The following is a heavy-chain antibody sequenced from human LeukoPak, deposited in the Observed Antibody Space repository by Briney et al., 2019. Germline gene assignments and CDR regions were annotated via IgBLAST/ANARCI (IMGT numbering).Heavy chain of an antibody. J-gene: IGHJ4*02. V-gene: IGHV4-4*07. D-gene: IGHD3-16*01. CDR1: GGSFSGYY. CDR3: ARDGGSSWFDY. CDR2: IDGSGNT. Sequence: SETLSLTCAVYGGSFSGYYWSWIRQPAGKGLEWIGRIDGSGNTNYNPSLKSRISVSVDTSKNQVSLKLSYVTAADTAVYYCARDGGSSWFDYWGQGTLVTVSS.